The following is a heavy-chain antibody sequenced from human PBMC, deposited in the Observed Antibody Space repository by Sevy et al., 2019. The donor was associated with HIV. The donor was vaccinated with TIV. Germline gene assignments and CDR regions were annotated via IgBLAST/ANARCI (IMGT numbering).Heavy chain of an antibody. Sequence: GGSLRLSCTASGFTLSTHDAHWVRQAPGKGLEWVAVISYDGHMKYYADSVKGRFTISRDNSKSALYMDMNSLRPDDTARYYCARGGSGSFDPFYYYYDMDVWGQGTTVTVSS. CDR1: GFTLSTHD. J-gene: IGHJ6*02. D-gene: IGHD3-10*01. CDR3: ARGGSGSFDPFYYYYDMDV. CDR2: ISYDGHMK. V-gene: IGHV3-30-3*01.